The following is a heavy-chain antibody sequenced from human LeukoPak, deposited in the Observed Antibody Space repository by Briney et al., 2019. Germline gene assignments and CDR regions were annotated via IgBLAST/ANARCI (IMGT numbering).Heavy chain of an antibody. CDR2: IYYSGST. CDR1: GGSISSGDYY. J-gene: IGHJ6*04. CDR3: ARDLTLHYGKDV. D-gene: IGHD3-9*01. Sequence: PSQTLSLTCTVSGGSISSGDYYWSWIRQPPGKGLEWIGYIYYSGSTYYNPSLKSRVTISVDTSKNQFSLKLSSVTAADTAVYYCARDLTLHYGKDVWGKGTTVTVSS. V-gene: IGHV4-30-4*01.